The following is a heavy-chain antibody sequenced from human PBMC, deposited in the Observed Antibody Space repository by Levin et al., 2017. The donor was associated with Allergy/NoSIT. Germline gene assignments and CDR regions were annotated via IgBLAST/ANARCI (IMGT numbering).Heavy chain of an antibody. V-gene: IGHV3-21*01. CDR2: ISSSSSM. CDR1: GFTFSSYS. D-gene: IGHD6-13*01. CDR3: ARPGTAAAERHRLDY. Sequence: GESLKISCAASGFTFSSYSMNWVRQAPGKGLEWVSSISSSSSMYYADSVKGRFTISRDNAKNSLYLQMDSLRAEDTAVYYCARPGTAAAERHRLDYWGQGTLVTVSS. J-gene: IGHJ4*02.